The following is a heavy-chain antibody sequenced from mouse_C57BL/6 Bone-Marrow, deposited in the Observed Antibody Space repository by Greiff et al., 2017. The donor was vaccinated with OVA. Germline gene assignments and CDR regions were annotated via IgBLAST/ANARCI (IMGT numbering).Heavy chain of an antibody. CDR3: ARTDGSSYWYVDV. J-gene: IGHJ1*03. D-gene: IGHD1-1*01. CDR2: ISRGSSTI. Sequence: DVKLVESGGGLVKPGGSLKLSCAASGFTFSDYGMHWVRQAPEKGLEWVAYISRGSSTIYYADTVKGRVTLARGNAKRTLFLKMTRLRSEDTAMYYCARTDGSSYWYVDVWGTGTTVTVTA. CDR1: GFTFSDYG. V-gene: IGHV5-17*01.